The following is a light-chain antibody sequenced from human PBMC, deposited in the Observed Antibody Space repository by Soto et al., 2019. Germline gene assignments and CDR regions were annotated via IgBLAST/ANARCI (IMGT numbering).Light chain of an antibody. CDR2: DAS. CDR3: QQSSNWPIP. CDR1: QSVSSY. Sequence: EIVLTQSPATLSLSPGERATLSCRASQSVSSYLAWYQQKPGQAPRLLIYDASNRATGIPARFSGSGSGTELTLNISRLEPEDFEVYHCQQSSNWPIPFRPGTKVDIK. V-gene: IGKV3-11*01. J-gene: IGKJ3*01.